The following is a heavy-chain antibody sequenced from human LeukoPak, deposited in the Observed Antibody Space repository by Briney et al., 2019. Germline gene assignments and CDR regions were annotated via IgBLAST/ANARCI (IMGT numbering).Heavy chain of an antibody. J-gene: IGHJ4*02. D-gene: IGHD6-13*01. V-gene: IGHV4-30-4*01. Sequence: SETLSLTCTVSGGSISSGDYYWSWIRQPPGKGLEWIGYIYYSGSTYYNPSLKSRIIMSVDTSKNQFSLKLSSLTAADTAVYYCARVGYTSSWYSAFDYWGQGTLVTVSS. CDR1: GGSISSGDYY. CDR3: ARVGYTSSWYSAFDY. CDR2: IYYSGST.